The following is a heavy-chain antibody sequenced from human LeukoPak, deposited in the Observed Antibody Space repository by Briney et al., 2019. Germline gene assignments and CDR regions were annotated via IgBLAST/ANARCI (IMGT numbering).Heavy chain of an antibody. CDR1: GYTFTSYD. CDR2: MNPNSGNT. V-gene: IGHV1-8*01. J-gene: IGHJ6*02. Sequence: ASVKVSCKASGYTFTSYDINWVQQATGQGLEWMGWMNPNSGNTGYAQKFQGRVTMTRNTSISTAYMELSSLRSEDTAVYYCARDKDVVVVADADGMDVWGQGTTVTVSS. CDR3: ARDKDVVVVADADGMDV. D-gene: IGHD2-15*01.